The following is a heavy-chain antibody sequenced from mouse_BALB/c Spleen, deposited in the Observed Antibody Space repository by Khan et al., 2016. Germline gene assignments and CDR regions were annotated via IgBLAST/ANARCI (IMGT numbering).Heavy chain of an antibody. V-gene: IGHV10S3*01. Sequence: EVQLVETGGGLVQPKGSLKLSCAASGFTFNTNAMNWVRQAPGKGLEWVARIRSKSNNYATYYADSVKDRFTISRDDSQSMLYLQMNNLKTEDTAMYYWVRDYYGSRYFDVWGAGTTVTVSS. CDR1: GFTFNTNA. CDR2: IRSKSNNYAT. J-gene: IGHJ1*01. D-gene: IGHD1-1*01. CDR3: VRDYYGSRYFDV.